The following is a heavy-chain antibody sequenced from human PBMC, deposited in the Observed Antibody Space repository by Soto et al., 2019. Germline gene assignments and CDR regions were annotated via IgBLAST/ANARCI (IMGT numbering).Heavy chain of an antibody. CDR3: AYVSGLHGDPYYYYYLDV. D-gene: IGHD4-17*01. CDR1: GYTFTSNA. J-gene: IGHJ6*03. CDR2: INAANGSP. Sequence: QVQVVQSGAEVKKPGASVKVSCKASGYTFTSNAVHWVRQAPGQGLEWMGWINAANGSPKYSRKFQGRVTITRDTSANTAYMELSSLRSEDTAVYYCAYVSGLHGDPYYYYYLDVWGKGTTVTVSS. V-gene: IGHV1-3*01.